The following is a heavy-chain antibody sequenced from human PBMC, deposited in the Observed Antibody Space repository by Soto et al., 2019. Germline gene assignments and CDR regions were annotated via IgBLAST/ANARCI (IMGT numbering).Heavy chain of an antibody. D-gene: IGHD1-1*01. V-gene: IGHV1-8*01. J-gene: IGHJ4*02. CDR2: MNPNTGNS. CDR1: GYTFTSYD. Sequence: QVQLVQSGAEVRKPGAPVKVSCEASGYTFTSYDIYWVRQATGQGLEWMGWMNPNTGNSGYAQKFQGSVTITSDTSISTAHMGLSSLRSEDTAVYYCARRAETNGWNGFGADKYYFDFWGQGTLFTVS. CDR3: ARRAETNGWNGFGADKYYFDF.